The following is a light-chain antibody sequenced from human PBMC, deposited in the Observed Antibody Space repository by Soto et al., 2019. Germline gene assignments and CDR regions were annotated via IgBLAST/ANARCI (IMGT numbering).Light chain of an antibody. Sequence: QSVVTQPPSLSGAPGQRVTISCTGTSSSIGAYYDVHWYQHLPGTAPKLLIYGDNTRPSGVPGRFSGSKSGTSASLAITGLQAEDEADYYCQSYDDSLSAVVFGGGTKVTVL. CDR1: SSSIGAYYD. CDR2: GDN. J-gene: IGLJ2*01. CDR3: QSYDDSLSAVV. V-gene: IGLV1-40*01.